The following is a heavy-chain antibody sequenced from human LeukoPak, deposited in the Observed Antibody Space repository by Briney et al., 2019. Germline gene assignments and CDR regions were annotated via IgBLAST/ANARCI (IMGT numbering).Heavy chain of an antibody. Sequence: GGSLRLSCAASGFTFSSYSMNWVRQAPGKGLEWVSSISSSSSYTYYADSVKGRFTISRDNAKNSLYLQMNSLRAEDTAVYYCARDWSSGSYPDAFDIWGQGTMVTVSS. CDR2: ISSSSSYT. CDR3: ARDWSSGSYPDAFDI. J-gene: IGHJ3*02. D-gene: IGHD1-26*01. CDR1: GFTFSSYS. V-gene: IGHV3-21*01.